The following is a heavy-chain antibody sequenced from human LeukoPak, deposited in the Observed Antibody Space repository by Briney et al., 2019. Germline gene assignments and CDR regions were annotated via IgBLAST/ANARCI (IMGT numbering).Heavy chain of an antibody. Sequence: PSETLSLTCTVSGGSISSDSYYWGWIRQPPGKGLEWIGTIYYSGTTYCNPSLKSRVTISVDTSNNQFSLKLSSVTAADTAVYYCARLVPDAFDIWGQGTMVTVSS. CDR3: ARLVPDAFDI. V-gene: IGHV4-39*07. D-gene: IGHD6-13*01. J-gene: IGHJ3*02. CDR2: IYYSGTT. CDR1: GGSISSDSYY.